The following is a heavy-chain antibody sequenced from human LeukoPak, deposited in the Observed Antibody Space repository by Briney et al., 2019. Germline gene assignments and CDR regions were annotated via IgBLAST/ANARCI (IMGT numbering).Heavy chain of an antibody. Sequence: GGSLRLSCADSGFTFSSYAMHWVRQAPGKELEWVGVISYDGSNKYYADSVKGRFTISRDNSKNTLYLQMNSLRAEDTAVYYCARVGPPAAQQLPYYYYYGMDFWGQGSTVTVSS. D-gene: IGHD6-13*01. J-gene: IGHJ6*02. CDR2: ISYDGSNK. CDR3: ARVGPPAAQQLPYYYYYGMDF. CDR1: GFTFSSYA. V-gene: IGHV3-30-3*01.